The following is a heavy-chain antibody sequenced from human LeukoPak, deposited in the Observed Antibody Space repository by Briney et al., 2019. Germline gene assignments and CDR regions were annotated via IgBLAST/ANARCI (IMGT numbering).Heavy chain of an antibody. D-gene: IGHD6-19*01. CDR2: IYYSGST. CDR3: ARHGAVAGTFHYDY. J-gene: IGHJ4*02. Sequence: SKTLSLTCTVSGGSVSSYYWSWIRQPPGKGLEWIGYIYYSGSTNYIPSLKSRVTISVDTSKNQFSLKLSSVTAADTAVYYCARHGAVAGTFHYDYWGQGTLVTVSS. V-gene: IGHV4-59*08. CDR1: GGSVSSYY.